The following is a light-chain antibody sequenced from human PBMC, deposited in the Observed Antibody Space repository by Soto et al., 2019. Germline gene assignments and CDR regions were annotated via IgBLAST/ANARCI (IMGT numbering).Light chain of an antibody. CDR2: KAS. CDR1: QSISSW. J-gene: IGKJ1*01. Sequence: DIQMTQSPSTLSASLRVRVTITCLASQSISSWLAWYQQKPGKAPKLLIYKASTLKSGVPSRFSGSGSGTEFTLTISSLQPDDFATYYCQHYNSYSEAFGQGTKVDIK. CDR3: QHYNSYSEA. V-gene: IGKV1-5*03.